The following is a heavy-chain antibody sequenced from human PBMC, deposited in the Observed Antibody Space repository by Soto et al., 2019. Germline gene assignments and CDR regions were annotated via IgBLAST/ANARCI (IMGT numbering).Heavy chain of an antibody. D-gene: IGHD2-2*01. V-gene: IGHV1-18*01. CDR2: ISTYNGNT. CDR1: GYTFNTYY. J-gene: IGHJ4*02. Sequence: QVQLVQSGAEVKKPGASVKVSCKTSGYTFNTYYISWLRQAPGQGLEGIGWISTYNGNTNYVPKFQGRITMTTDTSTSTAYMELRSLRSDDTALYFCARDTSNYFDFWGQGTPVTVSS. CDR3: ARDTSNYFDF.